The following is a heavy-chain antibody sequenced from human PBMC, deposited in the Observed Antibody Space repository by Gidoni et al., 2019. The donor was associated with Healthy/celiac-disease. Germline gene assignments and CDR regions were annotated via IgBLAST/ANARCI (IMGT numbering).Heavy chain of an antibody. V-gene: IGHV1-58*01. Sequence: QMQLVQSGPEVKKPGTSVKVSCKASGFTFTSSAVQWVRQARGQRLEWIGWIVVGSGNTNYAQKFQERVTITRDMSTSTAYMELSRLGSEDTAVYYCAADYSSGLGGTYWGQGTLVTVSS. D-gene: IGHD6-19*01. J-gene: IGHJ4*02. CDR3: AADYSSGLGGTY. CDR2: IVVGSGNT. CDR1: GFTFTSSA.